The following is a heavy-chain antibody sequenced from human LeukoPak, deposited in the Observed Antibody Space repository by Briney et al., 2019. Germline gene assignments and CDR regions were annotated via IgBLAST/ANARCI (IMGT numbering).Heavy chain of an antibody. V-gene: IGHV3-30*18. CDR3: AKDADTATIIYWYFDL. J-gene: IGHJ2*01. CDR2: ISDDGRNK. Sequence: GGSLRLSCAASGFSFDDYGMHWVRQAPGKGLEWVAVISDDGRNKYYADSVRGRFTISRDNSKNMLYLQMNNLRPEDTAVYHCAKDADTATIIYWYFDLWGRGTLVTVSS. D-gene: IGHD5-18*01. CDR1: GFSFDDYG.